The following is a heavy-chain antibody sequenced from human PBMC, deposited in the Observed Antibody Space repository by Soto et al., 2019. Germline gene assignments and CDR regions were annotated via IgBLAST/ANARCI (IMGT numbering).Heavy chain of an antibody. CDR2: INPNSGGT. CDR1: GYTFTGYY. V-gene: IGHV1-2*02. D-gene: IGHD3-22*01. J-gene: IGHJ1*01. CDR3: AREGERGDSSVFQYFQH. Sequence: ASVKVSCKASGYTFTGYYMHWVRQAPGQGLEWMGWINPNSGGTNYAQKFQGRVTMTRDTSISTAYMELGRLRSDDTAVYYCAREGERGDSSVFQYFQHWGQGTLVTVSS.